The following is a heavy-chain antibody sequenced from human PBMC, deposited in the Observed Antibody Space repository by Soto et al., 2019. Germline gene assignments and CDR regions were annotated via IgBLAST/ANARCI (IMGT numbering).Heavy chain of an antibody. CDR3: ARVRPTVVTPYFDY. CDR2: ISYDGSNK. V-gene: IGHV3-30-3*01. J-gene: IGHJ4*02. CDR1: GFTFSSYA. D-gene: IGHD4-17*01. Sequence: QVQLVESGGGVVQPGRSPRLSCAASGFTFSSYAMHWVRQAPGKGLEWVAVISYDGSNKYYADSVKGRFTISRDNSKNTLYLQMNSLRAEDTAVYYCARVRPTVVTPYFDYWGQGTLVTVSS.